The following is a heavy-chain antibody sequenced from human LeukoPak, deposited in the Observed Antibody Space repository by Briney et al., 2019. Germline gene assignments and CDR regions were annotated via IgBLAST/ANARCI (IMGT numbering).Heavy chain of an antibody. V-gene: IGHV3-23*01. Sequence: QSGGSLRLSCAASGFTFSNYAMSWVRQAPRKGLEWVSGISGSGDNTYYADSVKGRFTVSRDNSKNTLYVQMKSLRAEDTAVYYCAELGITMIGGVWGKGTTVTISS. CDR1: GFTFSNYA. D-gene: IGHD3-10*02. CDR3: AELGITMIGGV. J-gene: IGHJ6*04. CDR2: ISGSGDNT.